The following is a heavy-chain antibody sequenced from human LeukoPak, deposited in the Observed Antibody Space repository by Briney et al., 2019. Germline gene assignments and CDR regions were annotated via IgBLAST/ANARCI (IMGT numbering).Heavy chain of an antibody. CDR3: AREAEEAFDI. CDR1: GFTLRSYS. V-gene: IGHV3-21*01. J-gene: IGHJ3*02. CDR2: ISDSDNSM. Sequence: GGSLRLSCAATGFTLRSYSMNWVRQAPGKGLEWVSSISDSDNSMYYANSVKGRFTISRDNTKNSLYLQMNSLRAEDTAVYYCAREAEEAFDIWGQGTMVTVSS. D-gene: IGHD1-14*01.